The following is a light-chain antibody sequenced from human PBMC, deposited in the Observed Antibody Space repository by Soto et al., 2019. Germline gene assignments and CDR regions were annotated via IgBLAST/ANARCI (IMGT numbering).Light chain of an antibody. J-gene: IGLJ2*01. CDR2: EVS. CDR1: SSDDGGYNY. CDR3: SSFAGNNNLV. V-gene: IGLV2-8*01. Sequence: QSVLTQPPSASGSPGQSVTISCTGTSSDDGGYNYVSWYQQHPGKAPKLMISEVSKRPSGVPDRFSGSKSGNTASLTVSGLQAEDEDDYYCSSFAGNNNLVFGGGTKLTVL.